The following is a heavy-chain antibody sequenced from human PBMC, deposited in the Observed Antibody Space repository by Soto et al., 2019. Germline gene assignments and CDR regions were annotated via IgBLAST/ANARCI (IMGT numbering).Heavy chain of an antibody. CDR2: ISYNGNKK. V-gene: IGHV3-30*03. CDR3: AREQFEDVRGHYDH. Sequence: QVQLVESGGGVVQPGGSLRLSCAASGFAFSTSVIHWVRQAPGKGLEWMAHISYNGNKKHYADSVKGRFTDSRDISESTLYLQMNSLRAEDTAVYYCAREQFEDVRGHYDHWGQGTLVSVSS. J-gene: IGHJ4*02. D-gene: IGHD3-22*01. CDR1: GFAFSTSV.